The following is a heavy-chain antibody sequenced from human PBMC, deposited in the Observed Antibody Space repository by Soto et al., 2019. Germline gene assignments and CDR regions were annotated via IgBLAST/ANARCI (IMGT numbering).Heavy chain of an antibody. J-gene: IGHJ4*02. CDR2: IYASGST. CDR3: ARSGYSSAWYTAFDS. V-gene: IGHV4-4*07. CDR1: GDSISGYY. Sequence: SETLSLTCTVSGDSISGYYWNWIRQPAGKGLEWVGRIYASGSTISNRSLRSRVALSVDTSKNQFSLNLNSVTAADTAMYYCARSGYSSAWYTAFDSWSQGILVTVSS. D-gene: IGHD6-19*01.